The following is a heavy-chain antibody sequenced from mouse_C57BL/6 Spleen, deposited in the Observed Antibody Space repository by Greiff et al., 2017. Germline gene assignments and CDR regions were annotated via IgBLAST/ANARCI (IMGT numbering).Heavy chain of an antibody. CDR3: ARPLYDGYSAWFAY. CDR2: IWSDGST. CDR1: GFSLTSYG. J-gene: IGHJ3*01. V-gene: IGHV2-6*03. D-gene: IGHD2-3*01. Sequence: VQLKESGPGLVAPSQSLSITCTVSGFSLTSYGVHWVRQPPGKGLEWLVVIWSDGSTTYNSALKSRLSISKDNSKSQVFLKMNSLQTDDTAMYYCARPLYDGYSAWFAYWGQGTLVTVSA.